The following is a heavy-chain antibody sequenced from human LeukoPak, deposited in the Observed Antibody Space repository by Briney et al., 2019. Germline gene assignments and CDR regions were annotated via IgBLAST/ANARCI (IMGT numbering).Heavy chain of an antibody. CDR2: HRDGTT. J-gene: IGHJ4*02. V-gene: IGHV3-53*05. CDR3: AHSYDFDSSGYHRPPAF. D-gene: IGHD3-22*01. Sequence: PGGSLRLSCAASGFIVSANYSGGHTYHRDGTTYYADSVRGRFTISGDKSANSVYLQMNSLRVDDTAVYYCAHSYDFDSSGYHRPPAFWGQGTLVTVSS. CDR1: GFIVSANY.